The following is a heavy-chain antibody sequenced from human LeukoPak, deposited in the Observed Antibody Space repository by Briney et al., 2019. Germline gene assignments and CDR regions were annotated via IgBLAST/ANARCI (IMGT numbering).Heavy chain of an antibody. CDR2: ISAYNGNT. CDR3: ARGNDSRDPPHFDY. V-gene: IGHV1-18*01. J-gene: IGHJ4*02. Sequence: ASVKVSCKASGYTFTSYGISWVRQAPGQGLEWMGWISAYNGNTNYAQKLQGRVTMTTDTSTSTAYMELSSLRSEDTAVYYCARGNDSRDPPHFDYWDQGTLVTVSS. D-gene: IGHD3-16*01. CDR1: GYTFTSYG.